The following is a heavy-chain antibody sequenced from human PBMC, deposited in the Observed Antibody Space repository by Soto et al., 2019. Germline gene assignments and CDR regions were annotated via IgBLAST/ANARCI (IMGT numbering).Heavy chain of an antibody. Sequence: EVQLVESGGGLIQPGGSLRLSCAVSGFTVSNNYMSWVRQAPGKGLEGVSVIYSGGYTAYGDSVKGRFTISRDNSKNTINLQINSPGADGTGVYYCAAQAGGGGYWGQGTLVTVSS. D-gene: IGHD3-10*01. CDR2: IYSGGYT. V-gene: IGHV3-53*01. CDR3: AAQAGGGGY. J-gene: IGHJ4*02. CDR1: GFTVSNNY.